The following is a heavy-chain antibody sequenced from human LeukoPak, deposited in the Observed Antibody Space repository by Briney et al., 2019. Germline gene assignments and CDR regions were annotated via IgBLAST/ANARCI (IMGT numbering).Heavy chain of an antibody. CDR1: GFTFSSYA. Sequence: GGSLRLSCAASGFTFSSYAMSWVHQAPGKGPQWVSTITGTTHYADSVRGRFTMSRDNSKNILYLQMNSLSTEDTAIYYCAKAFREYGSSTYSSFDIWGQGTMVTVSS. CDR3: AKAFREYGSSTYSSFDI. D-gene: IGHD6-13*01. CDR2: ITGTT. J-gene: IGHJ3*02. V-gene: IGHV3-23*01.